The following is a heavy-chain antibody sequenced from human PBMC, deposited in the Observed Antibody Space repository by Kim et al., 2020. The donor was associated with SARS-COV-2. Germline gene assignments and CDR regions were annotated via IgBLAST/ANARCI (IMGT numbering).Heavy chain of an antibody. J-gene: IGHJ4*02. D-gene: IGHD2-15*01. CDR3: AYCSGGSCYYFDY. V-gene: IGHV3-7*01. Sequence: YVDSGKGRFTISRDNAKNSLYLQMNSLRAEDTAVYYCAYCSGGSCYYFDYWGQGTLVTVSS.